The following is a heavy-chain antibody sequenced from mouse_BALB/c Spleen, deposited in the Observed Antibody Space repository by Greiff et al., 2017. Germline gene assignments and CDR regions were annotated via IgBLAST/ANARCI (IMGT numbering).Heavy chain of an antibody. D-gene: IGHD2-2*01. CDR3: ARQGYLYAMDY. Sequence: QVQLKQSGPELVRPGVSVKISCKGSGYTFTDYAMHWVKQSHAKSLEWIGVISTYYGNTNYNQKFKGKATMTVDKSSSTAYMELARLTSEDSAIYYCARQGYLYAMDYWGQGTSVTVSS. V-gene: IGHV1-67*01. CDR1: GYTFTDYA. CDR2: ISTYYGNT. J-gene: IGHJ4*01.